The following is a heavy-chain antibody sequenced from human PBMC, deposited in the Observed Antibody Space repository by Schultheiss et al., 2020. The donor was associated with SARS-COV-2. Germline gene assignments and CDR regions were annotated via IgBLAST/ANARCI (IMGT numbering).Heavy chain of an antibody. CDR3: ARVPFDP. J-gene: IGHJ5*02. V-gene: IGHV3-23*01. CDR1: GFTFSSYW. CDR2: ISGSGSGT. Sequence: GGSLRLSCAASGFTFSSYWMSWVRQAPGKGLEWVSAISGSGSGTYYADSVKGRFIISRDNSKNTLYLQMNSLRAEDTAVYYCARVPFDPWGQGTLVTVSS.